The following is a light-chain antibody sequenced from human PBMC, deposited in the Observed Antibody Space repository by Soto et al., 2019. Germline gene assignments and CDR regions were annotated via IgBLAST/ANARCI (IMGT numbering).Light chain of an antibody. V-gene: IGKV2-28*01. CDR2: LGS. Sequence: DIVMTQSPLSLPVTPGEPASISCRSSQSLLHSNGYNYLDLCLQKPGQSPQLLIYLGSNRASGVTDRFSSSGSGTEFTLKISRVEAEDVGVYYCMQALLTLTFGGGTDVEIK. CDR3: MQALLTLT. J-gene: IGKJ4*02. CDR1: QSLLHSNGYNY.